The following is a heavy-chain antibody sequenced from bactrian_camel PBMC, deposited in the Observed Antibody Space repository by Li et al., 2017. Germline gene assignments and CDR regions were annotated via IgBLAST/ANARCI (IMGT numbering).Heavy chain of an antibody. Sequence: VQLVESGGGSVQAGGSLTLSCVASGYIYEEYGQNYCWAWVRQAPGKGLEWVSGVDNEGLSTYYTDSVRGRFTISRDNAKNTLYPQLNSLKTEDTAMYYCAQGSRCTDIKCTLDGQGTQVTVS. V-gene: IGHV3S1*01. CDR1: GYIYEEYGQNYC. J-gene: IGHJ4*01. CDR2: VDNEGLST. D-gene: IGHD3*01.